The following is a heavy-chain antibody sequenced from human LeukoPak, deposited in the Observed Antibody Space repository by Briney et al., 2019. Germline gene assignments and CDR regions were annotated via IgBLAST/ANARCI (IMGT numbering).Heavy chain of an antibody. Sequence: SETLSLTCAVYGGSFSGYYWSWIRQPPGKGLEWIGEINHSGSTNYNPSLKSRVTISVDTSKNQFSLKLSSVTAADTAVYYCAREVYASLYYFDYWGQGTLVTVSS. CDR1: GGSFSGYY. J-gene: IGHJ4*02. D-gene: IGHD2-8*01. CDR2: INHSGST. V-gene: IGHV4-34*01. CDR3: AREVYASLYYFDY.